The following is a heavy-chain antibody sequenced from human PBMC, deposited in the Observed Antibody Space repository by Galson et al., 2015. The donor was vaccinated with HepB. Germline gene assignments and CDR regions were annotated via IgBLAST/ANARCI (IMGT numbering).Heavy chain of an antibody. CDR1: GFTFSSYG. CDR2: ISYDGSNK. Sequence: SLRLSCAASGFTFSSYGMHWVRQAPGKGLEWVAVISYDGSNKYYADSVKGRFTISRDNSKNTLYLQMNSLRAEDTAVYYCAKDGDIVVVPAALYGMDVWGQGTTVTVSS. CDR3: AKDGDIVVVPAALYGMDV. J-gene: IGHJ6*02. V-gene: IGHV3-30*18. D-gene: IGHD2-2*01.